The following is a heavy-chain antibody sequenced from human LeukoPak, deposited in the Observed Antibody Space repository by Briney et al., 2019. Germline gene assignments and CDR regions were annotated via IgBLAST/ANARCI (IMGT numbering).Heavy chain of an antibody. Sequence: GGSLRLSCAASGFTFSRYGMHWVRQAPGKGLEWVAVIWYDGRNKYYADSVEGRYTISRDNSKNTLYLQMNSLRAEDTAVYYCARDGSLLWFGEFQTVFYFDYWGQGTLVTVSS. CDR3: ARDGSLLWFGEFQTVFYFDY. J-gene: IGHJ4*02. D-gene: IGHD3-10*01. CDR1: GFTFSRYG. V-gene: IGHV3-33*01. CDR2: IWYDGRNK.